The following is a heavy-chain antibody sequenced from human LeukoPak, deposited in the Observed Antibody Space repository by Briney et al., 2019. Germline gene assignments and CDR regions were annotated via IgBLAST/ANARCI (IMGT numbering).Heavy chain of an antibody. V-gene: IGHV3-11*04. CDR2: ISTTGYTI. CDR1: GFTFSDFY. D-gene: IGHD3-16*01. CDR3: ARDYASEYMDV. Sequence: PGGSLRLSCEASGFTFSDFYMSWIRQAPGQGLEWLSYISTTGYTIYYADSVKGRFTISRDNTQNSLFLQMDSLRVEDTAVYYCARDYASEYMDVWGKGTTVTVSS. J-gene: IGHJ6*03.